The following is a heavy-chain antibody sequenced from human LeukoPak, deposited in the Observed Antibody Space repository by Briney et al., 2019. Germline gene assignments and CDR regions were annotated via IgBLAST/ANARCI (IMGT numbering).Heavy chain of an antibody. CDR3: AQMYYYDSSGYYYFQH. Sequence: ASVEVSCKXSGYTFTSYGISWVRQTPGQGLEWMGWISAYNGNTNYSQKLQGRVTMTTDTSTSTAYMELRSLRSDDTAVYYCAQMYYYDSSGYYYFQHWGQGTLVTVSS. CDR1: GYTFTSYG. D-gene: IGHD3-22*01. V-gene: IGHV1-18*01. CDR2: ISAYNGNT. J-gene: IGHJ1*01.